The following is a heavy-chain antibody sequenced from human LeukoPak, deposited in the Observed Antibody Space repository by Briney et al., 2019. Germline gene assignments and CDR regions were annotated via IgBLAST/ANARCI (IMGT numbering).Heavy chain of an antibody. CDR1: GGSVSDGSYY. CDR2: LYYSGRT. D-gene: IGHD1-1*01. Sequence: SETLSLTCSVSGGSVSDGSYYWSWIRQPPGKGLEWIGFLYYSGRTNYSPSLSGRVSTFIDTSKNHFSLNLTSVTAADTAVYYCARGLSTGREDYFDFWGQGTLVSVSS. CDR3: ARGLSTGREDYFDF. V-gene: IGHV4-61*03. J-gene: IGHJ4*02.